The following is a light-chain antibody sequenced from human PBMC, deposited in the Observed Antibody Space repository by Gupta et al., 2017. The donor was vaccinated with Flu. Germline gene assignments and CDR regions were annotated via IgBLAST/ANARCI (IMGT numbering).Light chain of an antibody. CDR1: QSVSSNY. CDR2: GAS. J-gene: IGKJ1*01. CDR3: QQYGSSPQT. V-gene: IGKV3-20*01. Sequence: ERATRSCRASQSVSSNYLAWYQQKPGQAPRLLIYGASSGATGIPDRFSGSGSGTDFTLTISRLEPEDFAMYYCQQYGSSPQTFGQGTKVEIK.